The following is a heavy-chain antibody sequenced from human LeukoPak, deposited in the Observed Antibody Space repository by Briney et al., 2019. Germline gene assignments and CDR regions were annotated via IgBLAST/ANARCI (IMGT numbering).Heavy chain of an antibody. CDR3: ARGLKITTGDYDFWSGYYRAYPYYFDY. Sequence: ASVKVSCKASGYTFTSYYMHWVRQAPGQGLEWMGIINPSGGSTSYAQKFQGRVTMTRNTSISTAYMELSSLRSEDTAVYYCARGLKITTGDYDFWSGYYRAYPYYFDYWGQGTLVTVSS. CDR1: GYTFTSYY. CDR2: INPSGGST. V-gene: IGHV1-46*01. D-gene: IGHD3-3*01. J-gene: IGHJ4*02.